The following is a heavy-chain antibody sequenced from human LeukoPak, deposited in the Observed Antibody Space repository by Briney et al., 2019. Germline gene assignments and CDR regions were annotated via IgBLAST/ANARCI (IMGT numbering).Heavy chain of an antibody. CDR3: ARVDSSGYYLDY. Sequence: SVKVSFKASGGTFSSYAISWVRQAPGQGLEWMGRIIPILGIANYAQKFQGRVTITADKSTSTAYMELSSLRSEDTAVYYCARVDSSGYYLDYWGQGTLVTVSS. CDR2: IIPILGIA. J-gene: IGHJ4*02. D-gene: IGHD3-22*01. V-gene: IGHV1-69*04. CDR1: GGTFSSYA.